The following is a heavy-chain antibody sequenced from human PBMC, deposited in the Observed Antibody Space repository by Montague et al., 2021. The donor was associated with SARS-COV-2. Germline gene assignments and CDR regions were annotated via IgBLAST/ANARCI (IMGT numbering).Heavy chain of an antibody. CDR3: ARHLVYCRSTSCYEGRFDP. CDR2: IYYSGST. Sequence: SETLSLTCTVSGGSISSSSYYWGWIRQPPGKGLEWIGSIYYSGSTYYNPSLKSRVTISVDTSKNQFSLKLSSATAADTAVYYCARHLVYCRSTSCYEGRFDPWGQGTLVTVSS. V-gene: IGHV4-39*01. J-gene: IGHJ5*02. D-gene: IGHD2-2*01. CDR1: GGSISSSSYY.